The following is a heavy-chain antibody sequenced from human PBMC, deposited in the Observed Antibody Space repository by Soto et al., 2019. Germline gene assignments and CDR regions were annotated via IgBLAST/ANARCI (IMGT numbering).Heavy chain of an antibody. V-gene: IGHV1-18*01. CDR2: ISAYNGNT. D-gene: IGHD1-7*01. J-gene: IGHJ1*01. Sequence: GASVKVSCKASGYTFTSYGISWVRQAPGQGLEWMGWISAYNGNTNYAQKLQGRVTMATDTSTSTAYMELRSLRSDDTAVYYCARDDRWELRDPNPAEYFQHWGQGTLVTVSS. CDR1: GYTFTSYG. CDR3: ARDDRWELRDPNPAEYFQH.